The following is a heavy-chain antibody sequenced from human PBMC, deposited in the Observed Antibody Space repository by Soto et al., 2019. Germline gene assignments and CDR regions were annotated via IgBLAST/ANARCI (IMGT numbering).Heavy chain of an antibody. CDR3: ARGRYGDY. D-gene: IGHD1-1*01. V-gene: IGHV1-18*01. Sequence: QVHLVQSGAEVKKPGASVKVSCKGSGYGFTTYGITWVRQAPGQGLEWMAWISAHNGNTNYAQKLQGRVTVTRDTSTSTAYMELRSLRSDDTAVYYCARGRYGDYWGQGALVTFS. CDR2: ISAHNGNT. CDR1: GYGFTTYG. J-gene: IGHJ4*02.